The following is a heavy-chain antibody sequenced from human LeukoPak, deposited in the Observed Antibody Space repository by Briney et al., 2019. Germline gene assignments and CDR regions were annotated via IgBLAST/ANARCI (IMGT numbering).Heavy chain of an antibody. J-gene: IGHJ4*02. V-gene: IGHV3-30-3*01. CDR2: ISYDGSNE. CDR3: ARDRVKAGYFDY. CDR1: GFTFSSYA. D-gene: IGHD3-10*01. Sequence: GRSLRLSCAASGFTFSSYAMHWVRQAPGKGLEWVAVISYDGSNEYYADSVKGRFTISRDNSKNTLYLQMNSLRAEDTAVYYCARDRVKAGYFDYWGQGTLVTVSS.